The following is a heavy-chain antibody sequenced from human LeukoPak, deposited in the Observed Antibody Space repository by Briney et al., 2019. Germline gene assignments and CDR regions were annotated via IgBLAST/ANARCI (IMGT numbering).Heavy chain of an antibody. CDR3: ARDSLYYYDSSGYLRPQNYFGY. J-gene: IGHJ4*02. D-gene: IGHD3-22*01. V-gene: IGHV7-4-1*02. Sequence: ASVKVSCKASGYTFTSYAMNWVRQAPGQGLEWMGWINTNTGNPTYAQGFTGRSVFSLDTSVSTAYLQISSLKAEDTAVYYCARDSLYYYDSSGYLRPQNYFGYWGQGTLVTVSS. CDR1: GYTFTSYA. CDR2: INTNTGNP.